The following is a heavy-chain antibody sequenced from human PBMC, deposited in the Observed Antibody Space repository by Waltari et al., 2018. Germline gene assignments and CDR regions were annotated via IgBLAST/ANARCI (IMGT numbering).Heavy chain of an antibody. D-gene: IGHD3-9*01. J-gene: IGHJ4*02. CDR1: CGSISSCSYN. CDR2: IHYCGST. V-gene: IGHV4-39*07. CDR3: AREGLAIDY. Sequence: PLQESGPGLVQPSETLSLICTVSCGSISSCSYNWVWIRQPPGKGLEWIGSIHYCGSTHYNPSLKSRVTISVDTSKNQFSLKLTSVTAADTAIYYCAREGLAIDYWGQGTLVTVSS.